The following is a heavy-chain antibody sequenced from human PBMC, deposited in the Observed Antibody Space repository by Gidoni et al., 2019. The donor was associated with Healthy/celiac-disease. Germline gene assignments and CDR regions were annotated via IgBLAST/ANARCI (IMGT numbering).Heavy chain of an antibody. V-gene: IGHV4-34*01. CDR2: INHSGST. CDR3: ARGRYSSSWLDY. D-gene: IGHD6-13*01. J-gene: IGHJ4*02. CDR1: GGSFSGYY. Sequence: QVQLQQWGAGLLKPSETLSLTCAVYGGSFSGYYWSGIRQPPGKGLEWIGEINHSGSTNYNPSRKSRVTISVDTSKNQFSLKLSSVTAADTAVYYCARGRYSSSWLDYWGQGTLVTVSS.